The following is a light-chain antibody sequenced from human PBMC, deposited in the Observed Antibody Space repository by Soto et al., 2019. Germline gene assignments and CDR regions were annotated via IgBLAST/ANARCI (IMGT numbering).Light chain of an antibody. CDR3: QQYDNLPPSIFT. CDR1: QDISNY. V-gene: IGKV1-33*01. J-gene: IGKJ3*01. CDR2: DAS. Sequence: DIQMTQSPSSLSASVGDRVTITCQASQDISNYLNWYQQKPGKAPKLLIYDASNLETGVPSRFSGRGSGTYFTFTISRLQPEDIATYYCQQYDNLPPSIFTFCPGTQVDIK.